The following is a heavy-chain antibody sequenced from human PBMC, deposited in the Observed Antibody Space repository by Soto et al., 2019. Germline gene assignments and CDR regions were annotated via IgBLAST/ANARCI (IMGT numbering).Heavy chain of an antibody. V-gene: IGHV1-3*01. D-gene: IGHD1-26*01. CDR2: IDAGNGRT. J-gene: IGHJ6*02. CDR3: ATWGVGPDGYYYIYGIDV. CDR1: GYSSTTYG. Sequence: ASVKVSCKASGYSSTTYGMHWVRQAPGQRLEWMGWIDAGNGRTKYSQIFQGRVTFTRDTFARTAYMDLSSLRSEDTAVYYCATWGVGPDGYYYIYGIDVWGQGTTVTVS.